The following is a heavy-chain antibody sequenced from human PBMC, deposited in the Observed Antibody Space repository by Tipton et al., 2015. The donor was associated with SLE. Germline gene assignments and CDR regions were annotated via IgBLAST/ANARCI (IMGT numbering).Heavy chain of an antibody. J-gene: IGHJ6*02. Sequence: QSGAEVKKPGASVKVSCKASGYTFTSYDINWVRQATGQGLEWMGWMNPNSGNTGYAQKFQGRVTMTRNTSISTAYMELSSLRSEDTAVYYCARGRIAAAGKNGMDVWGQGPTVAVSS. CDR3: ARGRIAAAGKNGMDV. D-gene: IGHD6-13*01. CDR2: MNPNSGNT. V-gene: IGHV1-8*01. CDR1: GYTFTSYD.